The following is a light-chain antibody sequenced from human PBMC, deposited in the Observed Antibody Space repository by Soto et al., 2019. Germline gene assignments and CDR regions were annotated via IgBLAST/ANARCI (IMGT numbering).Light chain of an antibody. CDR1: SSDVGAYKY. Sequence: QSALTQPPSASGSPGQSVTISCTGTSSDVGAYKYVSWYQQYPGKAPKLMIYEVTKRPSGVPDRFSGSKSGNTASLTVSGLQAEDEADYYCTSYVGNDIWVXXXGTKLXVL. CDR2: EVT. J-gene: IGLJ3*02. CDR3: TSYVGNDIWV. V-gene: IGLV2-8*01.